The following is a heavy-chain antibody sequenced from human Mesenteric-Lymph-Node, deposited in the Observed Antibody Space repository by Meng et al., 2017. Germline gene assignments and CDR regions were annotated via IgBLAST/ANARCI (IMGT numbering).Heavy chain of an antibody. J-gene: IGHJ4*02. CDR2: ISSSSTYI. V-gene: IGHV3-21*06. D-gene: IGHD1-26*01. Sequence: GGSLRLSCAASGFTFSSYSMNWVRQAPGKGLEWVSAISSSSTYIYYADSVKGRFTISRDNVKNSLFLQMNSLRAEDTAAYYCARPRGVVGSTPDHLLDFWGQGTLVTVSS. CDR3: ARPRGVVGSTPDHLLDF. CDR1: GFTFSSYS.